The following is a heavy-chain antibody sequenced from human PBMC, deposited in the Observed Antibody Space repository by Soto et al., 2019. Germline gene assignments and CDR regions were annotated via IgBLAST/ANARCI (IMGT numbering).Heavy chain of an antibody. Sequence: GGSLRLSCAASGFTFSNAWMNWVRQAPGKGLEWVGRIKSKTDGGTTDYAAPVKGRFTISRDDSKNTLYPQLNSLKTEDTAVYYCTSGQLWLPYYYYGMDVWGQGTTVTVSS. CDR1: GFTFSNAW. CDR2: IKSKTDGGTT. D-gene: IGHD5-18*01. CDR3: TSGQLWLPYYYYGMDV. V-gene: IGHV3-15*07. J-gene: IGHJ6*02.